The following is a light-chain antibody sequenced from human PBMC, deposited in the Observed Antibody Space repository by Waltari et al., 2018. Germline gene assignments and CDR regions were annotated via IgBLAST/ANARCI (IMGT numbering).Light chain of an antibody. V-gene: IGLV2-11*01. CDR3: CSYAGADTSVL. CDR2: DVN. CDR1: SRDIGAFDF. J-gene: IGLJ2*01. Sequence: QSALTQPRSVSGSPGQSVTISCPGTSRDIGAFDFVSWYQQSPGQAPKLRIYDVNKRPPGVPDRFSASKSGNSASLTISGLLNEDEADYYCCSYAGADTSVLFGGGTTVTVL.